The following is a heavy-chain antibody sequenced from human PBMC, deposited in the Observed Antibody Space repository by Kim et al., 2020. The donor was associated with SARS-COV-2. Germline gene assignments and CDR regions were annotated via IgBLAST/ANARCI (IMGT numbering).Heavy chain of an antibody. D-gene: IGHD5-18*01. Sequence: ASVKVSCKASGYTFTSYAMHWVRQAPGQRLEWMGWINAGNGNTKYSQKFQGRVTITRDTSASTAYMELSRLRSEDTAVYYCARDSGAGYSSGYGDYWGQGTLVTVSS. V-gene: IGHV1-3*01. J-gene: IGHJ4*02. CDR3: ARDSGAGYSSGYGDY. CDR2: INAGNGNT. CDR1: GYTFTSYA.